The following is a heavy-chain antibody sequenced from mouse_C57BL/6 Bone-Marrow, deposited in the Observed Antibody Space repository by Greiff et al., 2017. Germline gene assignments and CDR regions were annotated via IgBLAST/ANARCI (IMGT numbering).Heavy chain of an antibody. CDR1: GYTFTSYW. J-gene: IGHJ2*01. CDR2: IYPTSGRT. Sequence: QVQLQQPGAELVKPGASVKMSCKASGYTFTSYWITWVKQRPGQGLEWIGDIYPTSGRTNYNEKFKSKAILTVDTSSNTAYMQLSSLTSEDSAVFYCARSGPLGRSVDYWDQGTTLTVSS. D-gene: IGHD4-1*01. CDR3: ARSGPLGRSVDY. V-gene: IGHV1-55*01.